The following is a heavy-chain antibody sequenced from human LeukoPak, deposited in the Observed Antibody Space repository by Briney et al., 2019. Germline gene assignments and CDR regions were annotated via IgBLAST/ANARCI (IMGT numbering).Heavy chain of an antibody. V-gene: IGHV5-51*01. J-gene: IGHJ4*02. D-gene: IGHD1-20*01. Sequence: GESLQISCQGSGSPFTSYWIGWVRQVPGKGLEWMGIIYPGDSDTRYSTSFQGQVTISADKSISTAYLQWSSLKASDTAMYYCARHHYNWNDVGSTFDYWGQGTLVTVSS. CDR2: IYPGDSDT. CDR1: GSPFTSYW. CDR3: ARHHYNWNDVGSTFDY.